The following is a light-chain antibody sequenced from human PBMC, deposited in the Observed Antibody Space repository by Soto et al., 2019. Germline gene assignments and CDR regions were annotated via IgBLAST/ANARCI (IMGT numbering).Light chain of an antibody. CDR3: QQYSGSPQT. V-gene: IGKV3-20*01. Sequence: EIVLTQSPGPLSLSPGERATLSCRASQSISKYLAWYQQRPGQSPMLLIYAASSRATGVPERVIGGGSATDFTLTVSILEPEHVAVYYGQQYSGSPQTFGHGDKLEI. CDR1: QSISKY. J-gene: IGKJ2*01. CDR2: AAS.